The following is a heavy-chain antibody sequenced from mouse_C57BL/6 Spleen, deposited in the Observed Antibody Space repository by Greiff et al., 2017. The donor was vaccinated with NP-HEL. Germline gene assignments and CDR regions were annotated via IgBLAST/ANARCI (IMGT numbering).Heavy chain of an antibody. CDR2: IDPSDSYT. J-gene: IGHJ2*01. V-gene: IGHV1-50*01. CDR3: ARSGGNCYCDY. CDR1: GYTFTSYW. D-gene: IGHD2-1*01. Sequence: QVQLQQPGAELVKPGASVKLSCKASGYTFTSYWMQWVKQRPGQGLEWIGEIDPSDSYTNYNQKFKGKATLTVDTSSSTAYMQLSSLTSEDSAVYYCARSGGNCYCDYWGQGTTLTVSS.